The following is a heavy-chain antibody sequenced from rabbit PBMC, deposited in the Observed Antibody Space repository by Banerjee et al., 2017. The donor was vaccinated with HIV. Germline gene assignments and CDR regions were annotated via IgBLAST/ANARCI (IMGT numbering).Heavy chain of an antibody. J-gene: IGHJ4*01. V-gene: IGHV1S40*01. CDR1: GSSFSDSSW. CDR2: IDSSNSIT. D-gene: IGHD6-1*01. Sequence: QSLEESGGDLVKPGTSLTLTCTASGSSFSDSSWICWVRQAPGKGLESVACIDSSNSITWYASWVNGRFTISKTSSTTVTLQMTSLTAADTATHFCARDLYTLGYGRWDLWGPGTLVTVS. CDR3: ARDLYTLGYGRWDL.